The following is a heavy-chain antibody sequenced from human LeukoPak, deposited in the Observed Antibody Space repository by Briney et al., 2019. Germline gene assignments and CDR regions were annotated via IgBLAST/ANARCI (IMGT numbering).Heavy chain of an antibody. CDR2: FDPEDGET. D-gene: IGHD2-2*01. V-gene: IGHV1-24*01. Sequence: ASVKVSCKVSGYTLTELSMHWVRQAPGKGLEWMGGFDPEDGETIYAQKFQGRVTMTEDTSTDTAYIELSSLRSEDTAVYYCATSSPAIKYQLLWGADYWGQGTLVTVSS. J-gene: IGHJ4*02. CDR1: GYTLTELS. CDR3: ATSSPAIKYQLLWGADY.